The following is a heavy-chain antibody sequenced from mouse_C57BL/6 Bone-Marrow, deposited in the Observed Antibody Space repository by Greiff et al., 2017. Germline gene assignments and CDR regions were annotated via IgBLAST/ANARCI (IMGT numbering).Heavy chain of an antibody. Sequence: QVQLQQPGAELVMPGASVKLSCKASGYTFTSYWMHWVKQRPGQGLEWIGEIDPSDSYTNYNQKFKGKSTLTVDKSSSTAYMQLSSLTSEDSAVYYCATYDYDEDYAMDYWGQGTSVTVSS. V-gene: IGHV1-69*01. CDR3: ATYDYDEDYAMDY. J-gene: IGHJ4*01. D-gene: IGHD2-4*01. CDR1: GYTFTSYW. CDR2: IDPSDSYT.